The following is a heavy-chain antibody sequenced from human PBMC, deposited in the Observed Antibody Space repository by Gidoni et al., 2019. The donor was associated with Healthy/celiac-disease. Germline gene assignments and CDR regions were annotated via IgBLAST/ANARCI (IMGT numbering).Heavy chain of an antibody. V-gene: IGHV3-30*03. CDR1: GFTFSSYG. CDR3: ASYSGSYFDY. D-gene: IGHD1-26*01. CDR2: ISYDGSNK. Sequence: QVQLVESGGGVVQPGRSLRLSCAASGFTFSSYGMHWVRQAPGKGLEWVAVISYDGSNKYYADSVKGRFTISRDNSKNTLYLQMNSLRAEDTAVYYCASYSGSYFDYWGQGTLVTVSS. J-gene: IGHJ4*02.